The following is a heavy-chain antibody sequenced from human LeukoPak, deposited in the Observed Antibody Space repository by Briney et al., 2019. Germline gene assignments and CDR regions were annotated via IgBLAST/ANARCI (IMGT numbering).Heavy chain of an antibody. CDR1: GGSISIYS. D-gene: IGHD3-22*01. CDR2: IYYTGTT. Sequence: PSETLSLTCTVSGGSISIYSWCCIWEPPGGGLGWGGYIYYTGTTNYNPSLKSRVTISVDTSKNQFSLKLSSVTAADTAVYYCARTPKPDYDSSGYYHIDAFDIWGQGTMVTVSS. V-gene: IGHV4-59*12. CDR3: ARTPKPDYDSSGYYHIDAFDI. J-gene: IGHJ3*02.